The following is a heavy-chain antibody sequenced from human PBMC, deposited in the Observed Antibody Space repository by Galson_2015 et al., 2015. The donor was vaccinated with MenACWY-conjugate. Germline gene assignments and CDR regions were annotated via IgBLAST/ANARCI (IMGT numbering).Heavy chain of an antibody. CDR1: GGTFSSYA. V-gene: IGHV1-69*13. D-gene: IGHD3-22*01. CDR2: IIPIFGTA. Sequence: SVKVSCKASGGTFSSYAISWVRQAPGQGLEWMGGIIPIFGTANYAQKFQGRVTITADESTSTAYMELSSLRSEDTAVYYCARVAQYYDSSGQNTRSSYWYFDLWGRGTLVTVSS. CDR3: ARVAQYYDSSGQNTRSSYWYFDL. J-gene: IGHJ2*01.